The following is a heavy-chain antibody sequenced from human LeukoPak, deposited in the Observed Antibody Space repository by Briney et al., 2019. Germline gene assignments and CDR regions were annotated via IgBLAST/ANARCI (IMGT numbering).Heavy chain of an antibody. CDR2: IYYSGST. Sequence: SQTLSLTCTVSGGSISSGGYYWSWIRQHPGKGLEWIGYIYYSGSTYYNPSLKSRVTISVDTSKNQFSLKLSSVTAADTAVYYCARLKSCSGGSCYLNDAFDIWGQGTMVTVSS. CDR3: ARLKSCSGGSCYLNDAFDI. D-gene: IGHD2-15*01. J-gene: IGHJ3*02. V-gene: IGHV4-31*03. CDR1: GGSISSGGYY.